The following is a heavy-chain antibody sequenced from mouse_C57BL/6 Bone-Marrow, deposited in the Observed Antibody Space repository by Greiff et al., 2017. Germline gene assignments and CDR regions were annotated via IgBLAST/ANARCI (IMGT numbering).Heavy chain of an antibody. Sequence: QVQLQQPGAELVKPGASVKLSCKASGYTFTSYWMHWVKQRPGQGLEWIGMIHPDSGSTNYNEKFKSKATLTVDKSSSTAYMQLSSLTYEDSGVYYCALLGPYYSAMDYWGQGTSVTVSA. V-gene: IGHV1-64*01. CDR2: IHPDSGST. D-gene: IGHD1-2*01. J-gene: IGHJ4*01. CDR1: GYTFTSYW. CDR3: ALLGPYYSAMDY.